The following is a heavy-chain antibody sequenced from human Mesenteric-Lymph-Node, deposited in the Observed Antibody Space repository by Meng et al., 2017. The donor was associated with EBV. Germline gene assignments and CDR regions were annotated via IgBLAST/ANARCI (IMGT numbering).Heavy chain of an antibody. Sequence: EVPVVGSGGGLVKAGGSLRLSCAASGFTFNTYSMNWVRQAPGKGLEWVSSISSTSHHINYAASVKGRFTISRDNARNSLYLQMNSLRAEDSAVYYCARDYGSGSHFDWWGQGTLVTVSS. CDR1: GFTFNTYS. CDR3: ARDYGSGSHFDW. J-gene: IGHJ4*02. V-gene: IGHV3-21*01. CDR2: ISSTSHHI. D-gene: IGHD3-10*01.